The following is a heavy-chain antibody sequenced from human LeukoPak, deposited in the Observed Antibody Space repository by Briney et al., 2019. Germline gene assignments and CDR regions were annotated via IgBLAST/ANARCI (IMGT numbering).Heavy chain of an antibody. V-gene: IGHV3-20*04. CDR1: GFTFDDYG. D-gene: IGHD6-13*01. CDR3: AREGYSSSWYYFDY. CDR2: INWNGGST. Sequence: PGGSLRLSCAASGFTFDDYGMSWVRQAPGKGLEWVSGINWNGGSTGYADSVKGRFTISRDNAKNSLYLQMNSLRAEDTALYYCAREGYSSSWYYFDYWGQGTLVTVSS. J-gene: IGHJ4*02.